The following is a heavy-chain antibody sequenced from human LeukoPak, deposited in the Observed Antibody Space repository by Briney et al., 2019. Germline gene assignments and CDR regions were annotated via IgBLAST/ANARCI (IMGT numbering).Heavy chain of an antibody. CDR3: ARGPLQTIPISKIVVYYYPFDY. D-gene: IGHD3-22*01. CDR1: GFNFDDYG. CDR2: IKWNGGGT. J-gene: IGHJ4*02. V-gene: IGHV3-20*04. Sequence: RAGGSLRHSCAASGFNFDDYGMSWVRQAPGKGLELVSGIKWNGGGTGYADSVKGRFTISRENAKNSLYLQMNSLKAEDTALYYCARGPLQTIPISKIVVYYYPFDYWGQGTLVTVSS.